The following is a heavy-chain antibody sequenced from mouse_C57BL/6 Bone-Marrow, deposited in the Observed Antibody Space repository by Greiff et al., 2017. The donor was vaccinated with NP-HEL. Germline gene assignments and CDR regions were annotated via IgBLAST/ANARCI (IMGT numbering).Heavy chain of an antibody. CDR2: IFPGSGST. V-gene: IGHV1-56*01. J-gene: IGHJ2*01. CDR3: ARSSSIYYDYDDYFDY. CDR1: GYTFTSHW. D-gene: IGHD2-4*01. Sequence: VQLQQSGPELVRPGASVKISCKAPGYTFTSHWMQWVSQRPGQGLEWIGEIFPGSGSTYYNEKFKGKATLTVDKSSSTAYMQLISLTSEDSAVYFCARSSSIYYDYDDYFDYWGQGTTLTVSS.